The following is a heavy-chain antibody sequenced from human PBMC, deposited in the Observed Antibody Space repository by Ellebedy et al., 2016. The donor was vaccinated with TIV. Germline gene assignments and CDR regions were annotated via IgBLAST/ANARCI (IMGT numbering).Heavy chain of an antibody. CDR1: GFSFSNFW. V-gene: IGHV3-21*01. D-gene: IGHD3-10*01. CDR3: ATDRGEGGLPSFFDS. Sequence: GESLKISCAAWGFSFSNFWMSWVRQAPGKGLEWISSISGSVQSIHYRDSVKGRFTISRDNAKNSLSLQMDSLRAEDTAVYYCATDRGEGGLPSFFDSWGQGTQVTVSS. CDR2: ISGSVQSI. J-gene: IGHJ4*02.